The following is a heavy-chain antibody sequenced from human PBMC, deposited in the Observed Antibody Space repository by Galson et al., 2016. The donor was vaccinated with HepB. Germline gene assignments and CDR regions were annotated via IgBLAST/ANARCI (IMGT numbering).Heavy chain of an antibody. V-gene: IGHV4-61*02. CDR2: VSTTETT. D-gene: IGHD1-26*01. CDR3: ARDGTDGMDA. J-gene: IGHJ6*02. CDR1: GGSISNDTYY. Sequence: TLSLTCTVSGGSISNDTYYWSWIRQPPGKGLEWIGRVSTTETTNYNPSLKSRVTLSVDTPKNQFSLNLRSVTDADTAVYFCARDGTDGMDAWGQGTTVTVSS.